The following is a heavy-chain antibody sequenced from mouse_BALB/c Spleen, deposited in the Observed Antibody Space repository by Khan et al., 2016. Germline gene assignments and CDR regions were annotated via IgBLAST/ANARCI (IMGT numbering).Heavy chain of an antibody. CDR3: ARGNSYYDYDY. D-gene: IGHD2-4*01. CDR2: IYPGDGDT. Sequence: QVQLKQSGAELARPGASVKLSCKASGYTFTSYWMPWVKQRPGQGLEWIGAIYPGDGDTRYTQKFKGKATLTAAKSSSTAYMQLSSLASEDSAVYDCARGNSYYDYDYWGQGTTLTVSS. J-gene: IGHJ2*01. V-gene: IGHV1-87*01. CDR1: GYTFTSYW.